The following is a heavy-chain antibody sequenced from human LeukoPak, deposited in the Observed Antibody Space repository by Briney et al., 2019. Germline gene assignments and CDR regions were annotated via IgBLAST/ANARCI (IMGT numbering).Heavy chain of an antibody. CDR3: ASVRRGFGESSKYYSYYYMHV. CDR1: GGSISSSSYY. D-gene: IGHD3-10*01. V-gene: IGHV4-39*01. Sequence: SSETLSLTCTVSGGSISSSSYYWGWIRQPPGQGLEWIGSIYYSGSTYYNPSLKSRVTISVDTSKNQFSLKLSAVTAADTAVYYCASVRRGFGESSKYYSYYYMHVWGNGTTVTIAS. CDR2: IYYSGST. J-gene: IGHJ6*03.